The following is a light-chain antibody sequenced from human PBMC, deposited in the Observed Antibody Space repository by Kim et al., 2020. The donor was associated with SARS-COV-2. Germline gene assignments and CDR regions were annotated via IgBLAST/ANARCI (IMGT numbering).Light chain of an antibody. CDR1: QSVSSS. J-gene: IGKJ1*01. V-gene: IGKV3-11*01. Sequence: LSPGQTATLSFRAGQSVSSSLAWYHQKPSQAPRRLIYEASNTATGIPARCSGSGSGTDFTLTISSLEPEDFAVYYCQQRSNWPWTFGQGTKVDIK. CDR2: EAS. CDR3: QQRSNWPWT.